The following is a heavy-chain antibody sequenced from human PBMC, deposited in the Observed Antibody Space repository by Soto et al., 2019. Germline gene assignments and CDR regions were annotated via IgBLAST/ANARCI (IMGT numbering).Heavy chain of an antibody. V-gene: IGHV1-2*04. CDR2: INPNGGGT. D-gene: IGHD3-22*01. J-gene: IGHJ3*02. CDR1: GYTFTGYY. CDR3: ARAPWYYYDSSGYFGYAFDI. Sequence: GASVKVSCKASGYTFTGYYMHWVRQAPGQGLEWMGWINPNGGGTNYAQKFQGWVTMTRDTSISTAYMELSRLRSDDTAVYYCARAPWYYYDSSGYFGYAFDIWGQGTMVTVSS.